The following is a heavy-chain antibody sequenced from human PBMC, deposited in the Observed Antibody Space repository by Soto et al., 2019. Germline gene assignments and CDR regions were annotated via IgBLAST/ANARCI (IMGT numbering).Heavy chain of an antibody. Sequence: ASVKVSCTASGYSFTSYDSNWVRQATGQGLEWMGWMNPNSGNTGYAQKFQGRVTMTRNTSISTAYMELRSMRSEDTAVYYCAREAVTTVNPNSHYYYYGMDVWGQGTTVTVSS. CDR3: AREAVTTVNPNSHYYYYGMDV. V-gene: IGHV1-8*01. J-gene: IGHJ6*02. CDR2: MNPNSGNT. CDR1: GYSFTSYD. D-gene: IGHD4-4*01.